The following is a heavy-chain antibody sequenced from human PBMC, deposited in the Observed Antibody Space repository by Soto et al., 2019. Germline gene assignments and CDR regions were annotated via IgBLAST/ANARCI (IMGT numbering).Heavy chain of an antibody. CDR2: IYYSGST. Sequence: QVQLQESGPGLVKPSETLSLTCTVSGGSISSYYWSWIRQPPGKGLEWIGYIYYSGSTNYNPSLXSRVXIXXDTSKNQFSLKLSSVTAADTAVYYCARRYGTTFDYWGQGTLVTVSS. CDR3: ARRYGTTFDY. D-gene: IGHD1-1*01. CDR1: GGSISSYY. J-gene: IGHJ4*02. V-gene: IGHV4-59*08.